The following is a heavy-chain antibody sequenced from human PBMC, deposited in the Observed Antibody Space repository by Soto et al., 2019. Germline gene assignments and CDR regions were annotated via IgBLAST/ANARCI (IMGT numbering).Heavy chain of an antibody. CDR2: IIPILGIA. CDR1: GGTFSSYT. J-gene: IGHJ4*02. D-gene: IGHD6-13*01. V-gene: IGHV1-69*08. Sequence: QVQLVQSGAEVKKPGSSVKVSCKASGGTFSSYTISWVRQAPGQGLEWMGRIIPILGIANYAQKFQGRVTITADKSTSTAYMELSSLRSEYTAVYYCARDYSSSWYRFDYWGQGTLVTVSS. CDR3: ARDYSSSWYRFDY.